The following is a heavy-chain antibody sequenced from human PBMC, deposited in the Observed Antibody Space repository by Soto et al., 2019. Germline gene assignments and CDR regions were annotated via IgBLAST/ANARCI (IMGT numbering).Heavy chain of an antibody. CDR1: GGSISSGGYY. Sequence: QVQLQESGPGLVKPSQHLSLTSTVSGGSISSGGYYWSWIRQQPGKGLECIGYIYYSGSTYYNPSLNSRVTISVDTSTNQFSLKLTSVTAADTAVYYCARARAVGHGYFDLWGRGTLVTVSS. D-gene: IGHD3-10*01. CDR3: ARARAVGHGYFDL. V-gene: IGHV4-31*03. CDR2: IYYSGST. J-gene: IGHJ2*01.